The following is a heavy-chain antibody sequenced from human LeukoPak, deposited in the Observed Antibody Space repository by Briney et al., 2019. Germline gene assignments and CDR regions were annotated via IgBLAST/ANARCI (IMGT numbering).Heavy chain of an antibody. D-gene: IGHD2-2*01. CDR3: AKDSGWQGYCSSTSCHFDY. V-gene: IGHV3-23*01. CDR2: ISHSGGST. Sequence: GGSLRLSCAASGFTFSSYAMSWVRQAPGKGLEWVSGISHSGGSTYYADSVKGRFTISRDNSKNTLYLQMNSLRAEDTAVYYCAKDSGWQGYCSSTSCHFDYWGQGTLVTVSS. J-gene: IGHJ4*02. CDR1: GFTFSSYA.